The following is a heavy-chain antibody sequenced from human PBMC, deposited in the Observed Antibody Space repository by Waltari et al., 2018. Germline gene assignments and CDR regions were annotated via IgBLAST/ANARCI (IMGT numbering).Heavy chain of an antibody. Sequence: EVQLVESGGGLVQPGGSLRLSCAASGFTFSSYEMNWVRQAPGKGLEWVSYISRGGRPISSAAPVKARLTTSRANAKTSLYLQMTGLRAEEPPFFYWFRGISSPDYWGQGTLVTVPS. CDR3: FRGISSPDY. V-gene: IGHV3-48*03. D-gene: IGHD3-3*02. J-gene: IGHJ4*02. CDR2: ISRGGRPI. CDR1: GFTFSSYE.